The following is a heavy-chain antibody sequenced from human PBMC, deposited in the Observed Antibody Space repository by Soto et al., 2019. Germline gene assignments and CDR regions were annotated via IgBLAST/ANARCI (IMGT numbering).Heavy chain of an antibody. D-gene: IGHD3-10*01. CDR1: GYTFTSYD. CDR3: ARGLCYYDSGSYYVTDFDY. CDR2: MNPNSGNT. Sequence: QVQLVQSGAEVKKPGASVKVSCKASGYTFTSYDINWVRQATGQGLEWMGWMNPNSGNTGYAQKFQGRVTMTRNTSISTAYMELSSLRSEDTAVYYCARGLCYYDSGSYYVTDFDYWGQGILVTVSS. J-gene: IGHJ4*02. V-gene: IGHV1-8*01.